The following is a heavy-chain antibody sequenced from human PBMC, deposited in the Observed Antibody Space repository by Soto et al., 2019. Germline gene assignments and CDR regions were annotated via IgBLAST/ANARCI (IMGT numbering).Heavy chain of an antibody. CDR1: GYTLTELS. CDR2: FDPEDGET. V-gene: IGHV1-24*01. CDR3: GTVFASGWSFDY. J-gene: IGHJ4*02. Sequence: ASVKVSCKVSGYTLTELSMHWVRQAPGKGLEWMGGFDPEDGETIYAQKFQGRVTMTEDTSTDTAYMELSSLRSEDTAVYYCGTVFASGWSFDYWGQGTLVTVSS. D-gene: IGHD6-19*01.